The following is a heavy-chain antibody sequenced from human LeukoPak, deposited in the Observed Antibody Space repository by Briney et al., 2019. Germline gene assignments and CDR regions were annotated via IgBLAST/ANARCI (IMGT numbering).Heavy chain of an antibody. CDR1: GFSFSSYS. CDR2: ISSSGSTI. Sequence: PGGSLRLSCAASGFSFSSYSMNWVRQAPGKGLEWISYISSSGSTIYYADSLKGRFTISRDNAKNSLSLQMNSLRAEDTAVYYCAKWKYSNSGIDDYWGQGTLVTVSS. V-gene: IGHV3-48*01. D-gene: IGHD6-6*01. J-gene: IGHJ4*02. CDR3: AKWKYSNSGIDDY.